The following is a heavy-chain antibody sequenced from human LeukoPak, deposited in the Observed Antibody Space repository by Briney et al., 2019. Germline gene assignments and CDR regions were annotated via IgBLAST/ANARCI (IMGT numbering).Heavy chain of an antibody. J-gene: IGHJ4*02. CDR3: AKDRGYQLQHFDY. V-gene: IGHV3-7*01. CDR2: IKQDGSEK. CDR1: GFTFSSYW. D-gene: IGHD2-2*01. Sequence: PGGSLRLSCAASGFTFSSYWMSWVRQAPGKGLEWVANIKQDGSEKYYVDSVKGRFTISRDNAKNKVYMQMSSLSPDDTAVYYCAKDRGYQLQHFDYWGQGTLVTVSS.